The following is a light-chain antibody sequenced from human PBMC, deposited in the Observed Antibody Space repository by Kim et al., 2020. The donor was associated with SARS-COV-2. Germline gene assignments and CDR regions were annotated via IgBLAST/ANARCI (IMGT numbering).Light chain of an antibody. Sequence: EIVLTQSPSTLSLSPGERATLSCRASQSVGSYLAWYQQKPGQAPRLLIYDASNRATVIPDRFTGSGSGTDFTLTISSLEPEDCAVYFCQQRNDWPQTFGQGTKVDIK. CDR2: DAS. V-gene: IGKV3-11*01. CDR3: QQRNDWPQT. CDR1: QSVGSY. J-gene: IGKJ1*01.